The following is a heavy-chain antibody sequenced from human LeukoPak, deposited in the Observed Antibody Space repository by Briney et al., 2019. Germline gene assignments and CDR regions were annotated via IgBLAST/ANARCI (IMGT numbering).Heavy chain of an antibody. CDR2: IYYSGST. D-gene: IGHD2/OR15-2a*01. J-gene: IGHJ1*01. CDR3: ASDPTAFTKFQH. CDR1: GGSISSSSYY. V-gene: IGHV4-39*07. Sequence: SETLSLTCTVSGGSISSSSYYWGWIRQPPGKGLEWIGSIYYSGSTYYNPSLKSRVTISVDTSKNQFSLKLSSVTAADTAVYYCASDPTAFTKFQHWGQGTLVTVSS.